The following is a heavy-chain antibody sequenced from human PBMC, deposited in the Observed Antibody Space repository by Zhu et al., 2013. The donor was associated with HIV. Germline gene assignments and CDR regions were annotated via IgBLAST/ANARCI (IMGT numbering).Heavy chain of an antibody. CDR2: INHSGST. V-gene: IGHV4-34*01. J-gene: IGHJ4*02. D-gene: IGHD2-15*01. Sequence: QVQLQQWGAGLLKPSETLSLTCAVYGGSFSGYYWSWIRQPPGKGLEWIGEINHSGSTNYNPSLKSRVTISVDTSKNQFSLKLSSVTAADTAVYYCARGGYCSGGSCRYFDYWGQGTLVTVSS. CDR1: GGSFSGYY. CDR3: ARGGYCSGGSCRYFDY.